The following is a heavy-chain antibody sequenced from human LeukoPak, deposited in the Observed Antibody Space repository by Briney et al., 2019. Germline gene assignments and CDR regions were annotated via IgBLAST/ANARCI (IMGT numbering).Heavy chain of an antibody. D-gene: IGHD3-9*01. CDR1: GFTFSSYG. J-gene: IGHJ4*02. CDR2: ISYDGSNK. V-gene: IGHV3-30*18. CDR3: AKYLDDILTGYYLGIDY. Sequence: GGSLRLSCAASGFTFSSYGMHWVRQAPGKGLEWVAVISYDGSNKYYADSVKSRFTISRDNSKNTLYLQMNSMRAEDTAVYYCAKYLDDILTGYYLGIDYWGQGTLVTVSS.